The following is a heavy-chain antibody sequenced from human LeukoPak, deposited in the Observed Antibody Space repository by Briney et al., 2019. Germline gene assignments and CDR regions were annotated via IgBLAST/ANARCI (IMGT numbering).Heavy chain of an antibody. D-gene: IGHD3-22*01. CDR3: VRSDFYDGSGYYYVY. J-gene: IGHJ4*02. V-gene: IGHV3-74*01. Sequence: GSLRLSCAASGFTFSSYAMSWVRQAPGEGLVWVSRISTDGSTTTYADSVKGRFTISRDNSKNTVFLQMNSLTAGDTAVYYCVRSDFYDGSGYYYVYWGQGTLVTVSS. CDR2: ISTDGSTT. CDR1: GFTFSSYA.